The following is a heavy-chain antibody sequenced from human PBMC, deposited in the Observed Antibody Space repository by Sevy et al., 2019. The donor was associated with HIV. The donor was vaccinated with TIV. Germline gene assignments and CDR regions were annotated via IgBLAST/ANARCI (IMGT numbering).Heavy chain of an antibody. J-gene: IGHJ4*02. CDR3: ARDLALSGSYSWLAY. CDR1: GFTFSSYT. V-gene: IGHV3-30*14. CDR2: ISYDGSRK. Sequence: GGSLRLSCAASGFTFSSYTMHWVRQAPGKGLEWVAFISYDGSRKYYADSVKGRFTISRDNSKNTLYVQMNNLRAEDTAVFYLARDLALSGSYSWLAYWGQGTLVTVSS. D-gene: IGHD1-26*01.